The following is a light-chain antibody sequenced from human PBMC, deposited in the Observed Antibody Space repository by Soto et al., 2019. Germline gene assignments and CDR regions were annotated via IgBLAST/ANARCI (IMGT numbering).Light chain of an antibody. CDR3: QQYGSSPPYT. V-gene: IGKV3-20*01. CDR1: HSVSSIY. CDR2: GPS. Sequence: EIVLTQSPGTLSLSPGERATLSCRASHSVSSIYLAWYQQKPGQAPRLLIYGPSSRATGIPDRFSGSGSGTDFTLTIARLETEDFAVDYCQQYGSSPPYTFGQGTKLEIK. J-gene: IGKJ2*01.